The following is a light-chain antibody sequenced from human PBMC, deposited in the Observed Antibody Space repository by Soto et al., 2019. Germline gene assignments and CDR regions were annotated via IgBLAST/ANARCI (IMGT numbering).Light chain of an antibody. CDR2: KVD. CDR1: SSDLGAYKY. J-gene: IGLJ1*01. Sequence: QPVLTQPPSASRSPGQSVTISCTGTSSDLGAYKYVSWYQQHPGKAPKLMIYKVDKRSSGVPDRFSGSKSGNTASLTVSGLQAEDEADYYCSSYAGSNTPYVLGSGTNVMVL. V-gene: IGLV2-8*01. CDR3: SSYAGSNTPYV.